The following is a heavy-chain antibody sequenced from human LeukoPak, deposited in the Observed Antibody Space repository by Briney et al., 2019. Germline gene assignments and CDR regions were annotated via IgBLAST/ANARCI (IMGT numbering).Heavy chain of an antibody. CDR3: ARAHGGIVVVPAASDY. V-gene: IGHV1-46*03. D-gene: IGHD2-2*01. Sequence: ASVKVSCKASGYTFTSYYMHWVRQAPGQGLEWMGIINPSGGSTSYAQKFQGRVTMTRDTSTGTVYMELSSLRSEDTAVYYCARAHGGIVVVPAASDYWGQGTLVTVSS. CDR2: INPSGGST. J-gene: IGHJ4*02. CDR1: GYTFTSYY.